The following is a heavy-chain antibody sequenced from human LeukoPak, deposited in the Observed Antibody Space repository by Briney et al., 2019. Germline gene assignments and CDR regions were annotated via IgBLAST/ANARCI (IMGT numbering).Heavy chain of an antibody. J-gene: IGHJ4*02. CDR1: GFTVSGNY. CDR3: AKSGYNRFDY. D-gene: IGHD5-24*01. V-gene: IGHV3-53*01. CDR2: IYSGGTT. Sequence: PGGSLRLSCAVSGFTVSGNYMSWVRQAPGKGLEWVSLIYSGGTTYYADSVKGRFTISRDNSKNTLYLQMNSLIAEDTAVYYCAKSGYNRFDYWGQGTRVTVSS.